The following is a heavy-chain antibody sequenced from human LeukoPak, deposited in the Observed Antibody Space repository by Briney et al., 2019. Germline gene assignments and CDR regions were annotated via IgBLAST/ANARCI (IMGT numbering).Heavy chain of an antibody. Sequence: PSETLSLTCTVSGYSISSGYYWGWIRQPPGKGLEWIGYIYYSGSTNYNPSLKSRVAISVDTSKNQFSLKLSSVTAADTAVYYCARVGLAAAGTEVDAFDIWGQGTMVTVSS. CDR1: GYSISSGYY. D-gene: IGHD6-13*01. V-gene: IGHV4-61*01. CDR2: IYYSGST. J-gene: IGHJ3*02. CDR3: ARVGLAAAGTEVDAFDI.